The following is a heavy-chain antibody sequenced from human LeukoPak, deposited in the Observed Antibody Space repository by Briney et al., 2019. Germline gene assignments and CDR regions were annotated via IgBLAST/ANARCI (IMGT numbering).Heavy chain of an antibody. J-gene: IGHJ6*03. Sequence: SETLSLACAVYGGSFSAYYWSWIRQSPGKGLEWIAEINHRGDTNYNPSVKSRVSISVDTSKNQFSLKVTSLTAADTAVYYCARGRGYRFPYYYYYYMDVWGKGTTVTVSS. CDR3: ARGRGYRFPYYYYYYMDV. CDR2: INHRGDT. CDR1: GGSFSAYY. V-gene: IGHV4-34*01. D-gene: IGHD6-13*01.